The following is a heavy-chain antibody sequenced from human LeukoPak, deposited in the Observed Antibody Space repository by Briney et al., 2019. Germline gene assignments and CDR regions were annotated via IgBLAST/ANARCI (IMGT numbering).Heavy chain of an antibody. CDR1: GGSISSSSYY. D-gene: IGHD6-25*01. J-gene: IGHJ4*02. CDR2: IYYSGST. Sequence: SETLSLTCTVSGGSISSSSYYWGWIRQPPGKGLEWIGSIYYSGSTYYNPSLKSRVTISVDTSKNQFSLKLSSVTAADTAVYYCARDPGSMFGFIAAAYFDYWGQGTLVTVSS. CDR3: ARDPGSMFGFIAAAYFDY. V-gene: IGHV4-39*07.